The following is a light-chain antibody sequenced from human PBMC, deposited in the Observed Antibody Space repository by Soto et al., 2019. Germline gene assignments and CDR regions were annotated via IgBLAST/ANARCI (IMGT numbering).Light chain of an antibody. J-gene: IGLJ2*01. Sequence: QSVLTQPPSVSAAPGQTVTISCSGSHSNIGNNFVSWYQHLPGTAPKLLIYDNNKRPSGIPDRFSGSKSGTSATLGITGLQTGDEAEYYCGTWDYSLTAVVFGGGTNVTVL. V-gene: IGLV1-51*01. CDR1: HSNIGNNF. CDR2: DNN. CDR3: GTWDYSLTAVV.